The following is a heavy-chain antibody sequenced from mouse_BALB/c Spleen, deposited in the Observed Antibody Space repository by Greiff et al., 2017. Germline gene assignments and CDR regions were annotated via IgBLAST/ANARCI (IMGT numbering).Heavy chain of an antibody. CDR1: GYTFTDYV. CDR2: IYPGSGST. D-gene: IGHD1-1*01. Sequence: VQGVESGPELVKPGASVKMSCKASGYTFTDYVISWVKQRTGQGLEWIGEIYPGSGSTYYNEKFKGKATLTADKSSNTAYMQLSSLTSEDSAVYFCARGITTGAYWGQGTLVTVSA. V-gene: IGHV1-77*01. CDR3: ARGITTGAY. J-gene: IGHJ3*01.